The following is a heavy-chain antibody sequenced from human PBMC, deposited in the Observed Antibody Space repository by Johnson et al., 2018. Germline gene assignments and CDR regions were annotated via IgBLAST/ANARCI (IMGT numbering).Heavy chain of an antibody. V-gene: IGHV3-30-3*01. CDR2: ITYDGSSQ. D-gene: IGHD6-13*01. Sequence: QVQLVESGGGVVQPGRSLRLSCAASGFTFRRYAFHWVRQAPGKGLEWVACITYDGSSQYYAGSVKGRFTISRTKSKSTRYLQTNSLRDDDTAGYYCAKDPHDSSWYRYFQHWGQGTLVTVSS. CDR3: AKDPHDSSWYRYFQH. CDR1: GFTFRRYA. J-gene: IGHJ1*01.